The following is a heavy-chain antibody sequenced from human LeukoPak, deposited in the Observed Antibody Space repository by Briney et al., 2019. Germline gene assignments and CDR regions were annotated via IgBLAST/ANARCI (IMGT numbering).Heavy chain of an antibody. Sequence: ASVKVSCKASGGTFSSYAISWVRQAPGQGLEWMGGIIPIFGTANYAQTFQGRVTITADKSTSTAYMELSSLRSEETAVYYCARANIVVVPAAQAEGAQYYFDYWGQGTLVTVSS. J-gene: IGHJ4*02. CDR2: IIPIFGTA. CDR3: ARANIVVVPAAQAEGAQYYFDY. CDR1: GGTFSSYA. D-gene: IGHD2-2*01. V-gene: IGHV1-69*06.